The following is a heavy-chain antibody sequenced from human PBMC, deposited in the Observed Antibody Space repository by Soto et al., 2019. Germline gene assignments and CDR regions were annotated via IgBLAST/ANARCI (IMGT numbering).Heavy chain of an antibody. Sequence: GGSLRLSCAASKLTFSSYSMHWVRQAPGRGLEWVAVINDGSDKDYADSVKGRFSISRDNSKHTLYLPMNSLRIEDTAVYYCARVDTGYRRGGGFDVWDQGTMVTV. J-gene: IGHJ3*01. CDR3: ARVDTGYRRGGGFDV. CDR1: KLTFSSYS. V-gene: IGHV3-30*04. CDR2: INDGSDK. D-gene: IGHD6-25*01.